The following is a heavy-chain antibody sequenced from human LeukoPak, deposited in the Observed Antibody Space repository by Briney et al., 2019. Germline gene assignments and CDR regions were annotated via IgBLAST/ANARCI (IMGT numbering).Heavy chain of an antibody. CDR3: AKGGWYIDY. V-gene: IGHV3-11*04. J-gene: IGHJ4*02. Sequence: GGSLRLSCAASGFTFSDYYMTWIRQAPGKGLEWVSHISSRGRTTYYADSVKGRFTISRDNAQNSLYRQMNSLRAEDTAVYYCAKGGWYIDYWGQGTLVTVSS. CDR1: GFTFSDYY. CDR2: ISSRGRTT. D-gene: IGHD6-19*01.